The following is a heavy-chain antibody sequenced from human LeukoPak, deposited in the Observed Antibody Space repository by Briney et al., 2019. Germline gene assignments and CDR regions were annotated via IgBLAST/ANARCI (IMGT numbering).Heavy chain of an antibody. CDR3: ARDWEGYCVITSCPAFDS. Sequence: ASVKVSCKASGGTFTSYAISWVRQAPGQGLEWMGRISPVLGIPTYAQNFQGRLTITADKSTSTAYMELSSLRSEDTAIYYCARDWEGYCVITSCPAFDSWGQGTLVTVSS. CDR2: ISPVLGIP. J-gene: IGHJ4*02. CDR1: GGTFTSYA. D-gene: IGHD2-2*01. V-gene: IGHV1-69*04.